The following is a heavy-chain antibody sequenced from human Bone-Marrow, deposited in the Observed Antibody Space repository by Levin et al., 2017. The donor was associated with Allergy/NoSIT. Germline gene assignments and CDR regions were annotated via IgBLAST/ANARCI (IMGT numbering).Heavy chain of an antibody. J-gene: IGHJ5*01. D-gene: IGHD3-16*01. CDR3: ATVASSDYRGYEWFDF. V-gene: IGHV3-9*01. CDR2: ISWNSGRI. CDR1: GFNFDDYA. Sequence: GGSLRLSCTAYGFNFDDYAMVWVRQAPGKGLEWVSGISWNSGRITFAASVKGRFTISRDNAKNSLHLQMNSLRVEDTALYYCATVASSDYRGYEWFDFWGQGTLVTVSS.